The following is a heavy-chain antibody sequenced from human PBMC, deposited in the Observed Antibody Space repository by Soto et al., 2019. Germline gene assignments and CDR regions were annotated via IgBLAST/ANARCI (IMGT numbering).Heavy chain of an antibody. Sequence: QVQLVESGGGVVQPGWSLRLSCAASGFSISDYGMEWGRQAPGKALEWVALISYDGNNTYYADSVKSRFTISRDNSKDTLFLQMTGLRAEDTAVYYCAKGAGDRLSLGMDVCGQWTPVTVSS. V-gene: IGHV3-30*18. CDR2: ISYDGNNT. D-gene: IGHD1-26*01. CDR3: AKGAGDRLSLGMDV. CDR1: GFSISDYG. J-gene: IGHJ6*02.